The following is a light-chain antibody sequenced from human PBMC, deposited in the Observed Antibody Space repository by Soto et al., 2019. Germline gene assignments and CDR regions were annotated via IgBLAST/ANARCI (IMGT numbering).Light chain of an antibody. CDR2: GAS. Sequence: EIVLTQSPGTLSLSPGERATLSCRASQSVSSSYIAWYQQKPGQAPRLLIYGASSRATGIPDRFSGSGSGTDFTLTISRLEPEDFAVYYCQQYGSSSYTFGQGTKVDIK. CDR1: QSVSSSY. V-gene: IGKV3-20*01. CDR3: QQYGSSSYT. J-gene: IGKJ2*01.